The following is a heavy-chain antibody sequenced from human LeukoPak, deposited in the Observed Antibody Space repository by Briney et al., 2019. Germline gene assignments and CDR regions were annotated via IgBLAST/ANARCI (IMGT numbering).Heavy chain of an antibody. Sequence: SETLSLTCTVSGGSISSYYWSWIRQPAGKGLEWIGRIYTSGSTNYNPSLKSRVTMSVDTSKNQFSLKLSSVTAADTAVYYCASSPHPYGGHDYPRHLNYYYYYYMDVWGKGTTVTVSS. CDR2: IYTSGST. J-gene: IGHJ6*03. CDR3: ASSPHPYGGHDYPRHLNYYYYYYMDV. CDR1: GGSISSYY. D-gene: IGHD5-12*01. V-gene: IGHV4-4*07.